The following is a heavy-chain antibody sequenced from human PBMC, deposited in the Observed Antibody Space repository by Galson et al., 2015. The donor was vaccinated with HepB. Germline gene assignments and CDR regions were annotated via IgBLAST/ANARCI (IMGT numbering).Heavy chain of an antibody. V-gene: IGHV3-21*01. CDR3: ARMGYSGSGSDYRDYFYSGLDV. CDR2: ISHGSTYI. D-gene: IGHD3-10*01. J-gene: IGHJ6*02. Sequence: SLRLSCAASGLTFNTHSINWVRQAPGKGLEWVSSISHGSTYIDLADSVKGRFTISRDNAKNSVYLQMNSLRAEDTAVYYCARMGYSGSGSDYRDYFYSGLDVWGQGTTVTVSS. CDR1: GLTFNTHS.